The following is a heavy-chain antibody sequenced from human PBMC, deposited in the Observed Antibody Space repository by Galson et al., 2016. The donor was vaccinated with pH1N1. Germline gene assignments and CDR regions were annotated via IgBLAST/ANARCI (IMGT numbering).Heavy chain of an antibody. CDR3: ARETPSPSPTVLRYFDWSRGLSAFDM. J-gene: IGHJ3*02. CDR1: GFTFSNHG. V-gene: IGHV7-4-1*02. Sequence: SVKVSCKASGFTFSNHGINWVRQAPGQGLEWMGRVNTKTGNPTYAQGFTGRFVFSLDTSVNTAYLQINSLKADDTAVYYCARETPSPSPTVLRYFDWSRGLSAFDMWGRGTLVTVSS. D-gene: IGHD3-9*01. CDR2: VNTKTGNP.